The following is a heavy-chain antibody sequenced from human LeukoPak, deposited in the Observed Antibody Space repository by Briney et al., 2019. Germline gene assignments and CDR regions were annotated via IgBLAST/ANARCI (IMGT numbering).Heavy chain of an antibody. D-gene: IGHD3-22*01. J-gene: IGHJ4*02. CDR3: GKDSGYYYDSSGYLGDY. CDR2: ISWNSGSV. Sequence: GGSLRLSCAASGFTFDDYAMHWVRQAPGKGLEWVSGISWNSGSVGYADFVKGRFTISRDNAKNSPYLQMNSLRAEDTALYYCGKDSGYYYDSSGYLGDYWGQGTLVTVSS. V-gene: IGHV3-9*01. CDR1: GFTFDDYA.